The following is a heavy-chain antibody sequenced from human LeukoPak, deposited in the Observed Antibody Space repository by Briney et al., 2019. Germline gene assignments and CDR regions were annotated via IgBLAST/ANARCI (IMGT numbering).Heavy chain of an antibody. J-gene: IGHJ3*02. Sequence: SETLSLTCTVSGGSISSSSYYWGWIRQPPGKGLEWIGSIYYSGSTYYNPSLKSRVTISVDTSKNQFSLKLSSVTAADTAVYYCARASGLRGAFDIWGQGTMVTVSS. CDR3: ARASGLRGAFDI. D-gene: IGHD5-12*01. CDR2: IYYSGST. CDR1: GGSISSSSYY. V-gene: IGHV4-39*07.